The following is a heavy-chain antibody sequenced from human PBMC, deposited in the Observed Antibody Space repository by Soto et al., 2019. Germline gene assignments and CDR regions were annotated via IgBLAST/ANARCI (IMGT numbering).Heavy chain of an antibody. D-gene: IGHD2-2*01. J-gene: IGHJ4*02. CDR3: ARRFAAASDY. V-gene: IGHV1-8*01. Sequence: QVQLVQSGAEVKKPGASVKVSCKASGYTFTSYDINWVRQATGQGLEWMGWMNPNIGNTDYAKKFQGRITMXTNTSISTAYMELSGLSSEDTAVYYCARRFAAASDYWGQGTLLTVSS. CDR1: GYTFTSYD. CDR2: MNPNIGNT.